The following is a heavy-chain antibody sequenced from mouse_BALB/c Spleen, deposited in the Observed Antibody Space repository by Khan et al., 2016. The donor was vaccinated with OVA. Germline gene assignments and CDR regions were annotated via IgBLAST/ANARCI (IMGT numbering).Heavy chain of an antibody. J-gene: IGHJ2*01. CDR1: GYTFSDYW. CDR2: ILPGSGSR. CDR3: ARVNYGSRDYFDY. V-gene: IGHV1-9*01. Sequence: QVQLKQSGAELMKPGASVKISCKATGYTFSDYWLEWVKQRPGHGLEWIGEILPGSGSRNYNEKFKGKATFTADISSKTTYMQLSSLTSEDSAVYYCARVNYGSRDYFDYWGQGTTLTVPS. D-gene: IGHD1-1*01.